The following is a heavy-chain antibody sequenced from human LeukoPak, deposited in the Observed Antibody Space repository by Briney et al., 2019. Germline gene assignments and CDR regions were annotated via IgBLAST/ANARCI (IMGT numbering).Heavy chain of an antibody. CDR3: ARDGSSGWYDY. CDR1: GFTVSSNY. V-gene: IGHV3-53*01. Sequence: GGSLRLSCAASGFTVSSNYMSWVRQAPGKGLEWVSVIYSGGSTFYADSVKGRFTISRDNAKNSLYLQMNSLRAEDTAVYYCARDGSSGWYDYWGQGTLVTVSS. CDR2: IYSGGST. J-gene: IGHJ4*02. D-gene: IGHD6-19*01.